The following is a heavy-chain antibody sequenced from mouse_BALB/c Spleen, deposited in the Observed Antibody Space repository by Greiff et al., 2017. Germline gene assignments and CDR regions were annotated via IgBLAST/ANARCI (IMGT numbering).Heavy chain of an antibody. CDR3: ARGEDLLFAY. J-gene: IGHJ3*01. CDR2: ISYDGSN. Sequence: EVHLVESGPGLVKPSQSLSLTCSVTGYSITSGYYWNWIRQFPGNKLEWMGYISYDGSNNYNPSLKNRISITRDTSKNQFFLKLNSVTTEDTATYYCARGEDLLFAYWGQGTLVTVSA. D-gene: IGHD2-1*01. V-gene: IGHV3-6*02. CDR1: GYSITSGYY.